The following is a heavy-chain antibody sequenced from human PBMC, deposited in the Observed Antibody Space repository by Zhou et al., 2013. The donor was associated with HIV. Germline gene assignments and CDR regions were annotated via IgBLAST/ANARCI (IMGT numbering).Heavy chain of an antibody. CDR2: IWYDGSNK. J-gene: IGHJ3*02. CDR3: AKDDHYYGSGSYYREPDAFDI. Sequence: VQLVESGGGVVQPGRSLRLSCAASGFTFSSYGMHWVRQAPGKGLEWVAVIWYDGSNKYYADSVKGRFTISRDNSKNTLYLQMNSLRAEDTAVYYCAKDDHYYGSGSYYREPDAFDIWGQGTMVTVSS. CDR1: GFTFSSYG. V-gene: IGHV3-30*18. D-gene: IGHD3-10*01.